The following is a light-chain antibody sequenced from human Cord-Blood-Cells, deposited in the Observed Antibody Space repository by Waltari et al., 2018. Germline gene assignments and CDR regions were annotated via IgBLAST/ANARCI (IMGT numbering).Light chain of an antibody. CDR1: SSDVGCYNY. Sequence: QSALTPPRSVSGSPGQSVTIHCTGTSSDVGCYNYVSWYQKHPGKAPKLMIYDVSKRPSGVPDRFSGSKSGNTASLTISGLQAEDEADYYCCSYAGSYVVFGGGTKLTVL. CDR3: CSYAGSYVV. CDR2: DVS. J-gene: IGLJ2*01. V-gene: IGLV2-11*01.